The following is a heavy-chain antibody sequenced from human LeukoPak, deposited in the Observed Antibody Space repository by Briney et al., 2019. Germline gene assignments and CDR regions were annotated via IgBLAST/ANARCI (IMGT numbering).Heavy chain of an antibody. J-gene: IGHJ4*02. CDR1: GGSISSSSYY. Sequence: PSETLSLTCAVSGGSISSSSYYWGWIRQPPGEGLGWIGRFYYSGSTYYNPSRKSRVTISVDTSKNQFTLELSSVTAADTAVYYCASPGYWGQGTLVTVSS. CDR2: FYYSGST. CDR3: ASPGY. V-gene: IGHV4-39*01.